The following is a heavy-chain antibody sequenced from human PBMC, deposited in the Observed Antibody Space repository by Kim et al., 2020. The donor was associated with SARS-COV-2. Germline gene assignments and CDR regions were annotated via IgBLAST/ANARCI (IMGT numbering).Heavy chain of an antibody. CDR2: INQDGSAK. J-gene: IGHJ4*02. Sequence: GGSLRLSCAASGFTFSSHWMNWVRQAPGKGLEWVAIINQDGSAKHSVDSVKGRFTISRDNAKNSLYLQMNSLRAEDTAVYYCARGQGYHLDYWGQGILVTVSS. CDR1: GFTFSSHW. D-gene: IGHD2-2*01. V-gene: IGHV3-7*03. CDR3: ARGQGYHLDY.